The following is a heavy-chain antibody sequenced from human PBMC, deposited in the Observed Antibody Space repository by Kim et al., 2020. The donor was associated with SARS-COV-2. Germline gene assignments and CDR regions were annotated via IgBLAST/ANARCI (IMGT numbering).Heavy chain of an antibody. D-gene: IGHD2-15*01. V-gene: IGHV5-51*01. CDR3: AVRYCSGRSCYVFDS. J-gene: IGHJ4*02. CDR1: GYKFTGYW. CDR2: INPGDSDT. Sequence: GESLKISCKGSGYKFTGYWIGWVRQVPGKGLEWMGIINPGDSDTRYSPSFQGQVTISADKSVSTAYLQWSGLRASDTAIYYCAVRYCSGRSCYVFDSWGQGTLVTVSS.